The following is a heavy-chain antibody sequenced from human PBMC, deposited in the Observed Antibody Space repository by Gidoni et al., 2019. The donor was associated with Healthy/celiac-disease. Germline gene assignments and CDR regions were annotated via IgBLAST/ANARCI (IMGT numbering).Heavy chain of an antibody. D-gene: IGHD3-3*01. V-gene: IGHV1-2*02. CDR3: ARPAGQYYDFWSGYYNDWFDP. J-gene: IGHJ5*02. CDR2: INPNSGGT. CDR1: GYTFTGDY. Sequence: QVQLVQSGAEVKKPGVSVQVSCKASGYTFTGDYMLLVRQATGKGLEWMRWINPNSGGTNYAQKFQGRFTMTRDTSISTAYMELSRLRSDDTAVYYCARPAGQYYDFWSGYYNDWFDPWGQGTLVTVSS.